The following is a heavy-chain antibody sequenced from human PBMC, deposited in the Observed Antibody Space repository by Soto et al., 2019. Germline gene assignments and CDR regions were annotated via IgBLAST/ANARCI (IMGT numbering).Heavy chain of an antibody. CDR3: ARGRITIFGVVIPSDRKDYYYGMDV. CDR2: INPNSGGT. CDR1: GYTFTGYY. V-gene: IGHV1-2*02. Sequence: ASVKVSCKASGYTFTGYYMHWVRQAPGQGLEWMGWINPNSGGTNYAQKFQGRVTMTRDTSISTAYMELSRLRSDDTAVYYCARGRITIFGVVIPSDRKDYYYGMDVWGQGTTVTVS. D-gene: IGHD3-3*01. J-gene: IGHJ6*02.